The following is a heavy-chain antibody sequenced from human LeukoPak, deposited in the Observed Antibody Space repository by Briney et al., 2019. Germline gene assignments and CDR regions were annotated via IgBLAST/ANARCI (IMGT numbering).Heavy chain of an antibody. D-gene: IGHD5-24*01. Sequence: HGESLKISCKGSGYSFTSYWIGWVRQMPGKGLEWMGIIYPGDSDTRYSPSFQGQVTISADKSISTAYLQWSSLKASDTAMYYCAGHYLGMATPFDYWGQGTLVTVSS. J-gene: IGHJ4*02. CDR1: GYSFTSYW. CDR3: AGHYLGMATPFDY. CDR2: IYPGDSDT. V-gene: IGHV5-51*01.